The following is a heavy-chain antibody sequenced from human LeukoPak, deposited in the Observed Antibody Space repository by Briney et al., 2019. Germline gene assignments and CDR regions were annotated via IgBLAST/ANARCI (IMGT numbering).Heavy chain of an antibody. V-gene: IGHV1-69*05. CDR2: IIPIFGTA. Sequence: SSVKVSCKASGGTFSSYAISWVRQAPGQGLEWMGRIIPIFGTANYAQKFQGRVTITTDESTSTAYMELSSLRSEDTAVYYCARDLFGVVVAATNWFDPWSQGTLVTVSS. CDR3: ARDLFGVVVAATNWFDP. CDR1: GGTFSSYA. J-gene: IGHJ5*02. D-gene: IGHD2-15*01.